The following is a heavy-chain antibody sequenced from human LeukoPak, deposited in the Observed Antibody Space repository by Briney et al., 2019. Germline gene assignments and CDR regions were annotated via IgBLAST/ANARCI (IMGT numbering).Heavy chain of an antibody. CDR1: GGSISSGNYY. D-gene: IGHD3-22*01. V-gene: IGHV4-31*03. CDR3: ARTYYYDSSGYSLIPTTFDY. Sequence: SQTLSLTCTVSGGSISSGNYYWSWIRQHPGKGLEWIGYIYYSGTTYYNPSLKSRVTISVDTSKNQFSLNLSSVTAADTAVYYCARTYYYDSSGYSLIPTTFDYWGQGTLVTVSS. J-gene: IGHJ4*02. CDR2: IYYSGTT.